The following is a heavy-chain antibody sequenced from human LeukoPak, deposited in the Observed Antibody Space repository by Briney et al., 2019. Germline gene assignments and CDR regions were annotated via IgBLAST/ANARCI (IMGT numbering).Heavy chain of an antibody. CDR3: AGNYYDSSGKGY. D-gene: IGHD3-22*01. CDR2: IYYSGST. V-gene: IGHV4-59*08. J-gene: IGHJ4*02. CDR1: GGSISSYY. Sequence: SETLSLTCTVSGGSISSYYWSWIRQPPGKGVEWIGYIYYSGSTNYNPSLKSRVTISVDTSKNQFSLKLSSVTAADTAVYYCAGNYYDSSGKGYWGQGTLVTVSS.